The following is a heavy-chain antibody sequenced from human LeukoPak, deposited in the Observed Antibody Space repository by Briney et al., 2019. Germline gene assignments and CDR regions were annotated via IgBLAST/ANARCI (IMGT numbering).Heavy chain of an antibody. CDR3: ARSYDSSGYYSTLDY. J-gene: IGHJ4*02. CDR1: GDIVSSNSAA. CDR2: TYYRSKWYN. D-gene: IGHD3-22*01. V-gene: IGHV6-1*01. Sequence: SQTLSLTCAISGDIVSSNSAAWNWIRQSPSRGLEWLGRTYYRSKWYNDYAVSVKSRITINPGTSKNQFSLQLNSVTPEDTAVYYCARSYDSSGYYSTLDYWGQGTLVTVSS.